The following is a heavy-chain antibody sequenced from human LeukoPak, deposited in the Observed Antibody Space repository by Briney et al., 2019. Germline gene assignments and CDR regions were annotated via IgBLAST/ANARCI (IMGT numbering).Heavy chain of an antibody. CDR1: GFTFSSNT. Sequence: GGSLRVSCAASGFTFSSNTMDWVRQALGKGLEWVSSISSSSTYIYYADSVKGRFTISRDNAKNSLYLQMSSLRAEDTAVYYCVRGVGATTHYFDSWGQGTLVTVSS. V-gene: IGHV3-21*01. J-gene: IGHJ4*02. CDR2: ISSSSTYI. D-gene: IGHD1-26*01. CDR3: VRGVGATTHYFDS.